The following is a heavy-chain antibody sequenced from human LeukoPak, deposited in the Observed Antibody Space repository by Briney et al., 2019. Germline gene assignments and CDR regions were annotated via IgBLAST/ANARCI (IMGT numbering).Heavy chain of an antibody. V-gene: IGHV4-59*01. CDR3: ARDPHLNYFDP. J-gene: IGHJ5*02. D-gene: IGHD1-7*01. CDR1: GGSISRYY. CDR2: ISYTGST. Sequence: PSETLSLTCTVSGGSISRYYWTWIRQPPGKGLEWIGYISYTGSTKYNPSLKSRVTISVDTFNNQFSLKLISLTAADTAVYYCARDPHLNYFDPWGQGTLVTVSS.